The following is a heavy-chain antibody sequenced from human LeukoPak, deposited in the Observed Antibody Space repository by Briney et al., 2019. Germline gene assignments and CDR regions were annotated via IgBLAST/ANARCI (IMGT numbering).Heavy chain of an antibody. Sequence: GGSLRLSCAASGFTFSSYSMNWVRQAPGKGLEWVSSISSSNSYIYNADPVKGRFTISRDSAKNSLYLQMNSLRAEDTAVYYCARDQGLLVVAGRFGYWGQGTLVTVSS. CDR1: GFTFSSYS. CDR2: ISSSNSYI. V-gene: IGHV3-21*01. CDR3: ARDQGLLVVAGRFGY. J-gene: IGHJ4*02. D-gene: IGHD6-19*01.